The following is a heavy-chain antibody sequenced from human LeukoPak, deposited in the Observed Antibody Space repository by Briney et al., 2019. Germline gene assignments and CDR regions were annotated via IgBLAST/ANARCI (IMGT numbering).Heavy chain of an antibody. V-gene: IGHV3-74*01. CDR1: GFTFSSHW. D-gene: IGHD2-21*02. CDR2: SDSDGSIT. Sequence: GGSLRLSCAASGFTFSSHWMFWVRQAPGKGLVWVSLSDSDGSITTYADSVKGRFTMSRDNAKNTLYLQMNSLRAEDTAVYYCAKALRAYCGGDCIRDYWGQGTLVTVSS. J-gene: IGHJ4*02. CDR3: AKALRAYCGGDCIRDY.